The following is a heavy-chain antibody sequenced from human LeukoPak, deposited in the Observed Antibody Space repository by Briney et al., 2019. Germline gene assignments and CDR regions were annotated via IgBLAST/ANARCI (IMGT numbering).Heavy chain of an antibody. D-gene: IGHD3-10*01. J-gene: IGHJ5*02. CDR3: AREGGSGSYYTLNWFDP. CDR2: IKQDGSEK. V-gene: IGHV3-7*01. CDR1: GITFSSYW. Sequence: GGSLRLSCAASGITFSSYWMSWVRQAPGKGLEWVANIKQDGSEKYYVDSVKGRFTISRDNAKNSLYLQMNSLRAEDTAVYYCAREGGSGSYYTLNWFDPWGQGTLVTVSS.